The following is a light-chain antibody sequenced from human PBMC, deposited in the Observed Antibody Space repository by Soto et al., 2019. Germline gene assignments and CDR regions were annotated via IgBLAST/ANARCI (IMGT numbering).Light chain of an antibody. CDR1: QSRSDG. CDR2: GDA. CDR3: QQDGSSPRT. V-gene: IGKV1-5*01. J-gene: IGKJ1*01. Sequence: IPIPRPPAPLSATVGDSVTITSRASQSRSDGLAWYQQKPGKVPQLLIDGDARLESGVPSRFSGRGSGTEFTITIRSLQPVDFAVYYCQQDGSSPRTFGQGTKV.